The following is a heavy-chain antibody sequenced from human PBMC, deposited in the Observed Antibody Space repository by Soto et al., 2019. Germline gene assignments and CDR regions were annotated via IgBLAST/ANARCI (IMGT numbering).Heavy chain of an antibody. CDR2: TVRNSGAS. CDR1: AYMFNSFY. Sequence: QVQLVQSGAEVKSPGASVKVSCKATAYMFNSFYIHWVRQAPGEGLEWMGGTVRNSGASMVAQKFQGRVTLTRDTSLNIVFMEIHMLTSDDSAMYYCATDRRGSGTLEAMDVWGQGTTVIVSS. CDR3: ATDRRGSGTLEAMDV. J-gene: IGHJ6*02. V-gene: IGHV1-2*02. D-gene: IGHD3-10*01.